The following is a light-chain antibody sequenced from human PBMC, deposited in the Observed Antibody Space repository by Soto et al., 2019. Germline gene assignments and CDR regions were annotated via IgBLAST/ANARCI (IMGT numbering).Light chain of an antibody. J-gene: IGLJ1*01. V-gene: IGLV2-23*02. Sequence: QSALTQPASVSGSPGQSITISCTGTSSDVGNYNLVSWYQQHPGKAPKLIIYEVTKRPSGVSNRLSGSKSGNAASLTISGLQAEDESDSYCCSYAVSNTYVFGTGTKLTVL. CDR1: SSDVGNYNL. CDR2: EVT. CDR3: CSYAVSNTYV.